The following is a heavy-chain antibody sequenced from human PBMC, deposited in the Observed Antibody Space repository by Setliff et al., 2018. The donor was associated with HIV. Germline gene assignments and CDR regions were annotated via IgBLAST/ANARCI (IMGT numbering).Heavy chain of an antibody. V-gene: IGHV1-2*02. CDR3: ATAGGRSWFGP. CDR2: INPNSGGT. D-gene: IGHD3-16*01. J-gene: IGHJ5*02. CDR1: GYTFDAKY. Sequence: GASVKVSCKTSGYTFDAKYIHWARQAPGQGLEWMGWINPNSGGTNYARKFQGRVTMTRDTSISTAYMELNSLRSDDTAVYYCATAGGRSWFGPWGPGTLVTVSS.